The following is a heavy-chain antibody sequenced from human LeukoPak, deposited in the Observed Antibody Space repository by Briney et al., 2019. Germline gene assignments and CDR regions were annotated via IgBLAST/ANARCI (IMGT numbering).Heavy chain of an antibody. CDR2: ISYDGSNK. CDR1: GFTFSNYA. J-gene: IGHJ6*02. V-gene: IGHV3-30*04. Sequence: GGSLRLSCAASGFTFSNYALHWVRQAPGKGLEWVAVISYDGSNKYYADSVKGRFTISRDNSKNTLYLQVNSLRADDTAVYYCARVGIYGDYVGYYYGMDVWGQGTTVTVSS. CDR3: ARVGIYGDYVGYYYGMDV. D-gene: IGHD4-17*01.